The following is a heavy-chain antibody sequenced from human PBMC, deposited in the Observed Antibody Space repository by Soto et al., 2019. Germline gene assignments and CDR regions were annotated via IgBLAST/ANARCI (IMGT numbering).Heavy chain of an antibody. CDR1: GFSFSNYA. D-gene: IGHD3-22*01. CDR2: ISIGSGSI. V-gene: IGHV3-48*02. CDR3: VRDDRWAFDF. Sequence: EVQLVESGGGLVQPGGSRRVSCAASGFSFSNYAMNWVRQAPGEGLEWVSYISIGSGSIFYADSVKGRFTISRDDAKNSLYMQMNTLRDEGTAVYYCVRDDRWAFDFWGQGTMVTVSS. J-gene: IGHJ3*01.